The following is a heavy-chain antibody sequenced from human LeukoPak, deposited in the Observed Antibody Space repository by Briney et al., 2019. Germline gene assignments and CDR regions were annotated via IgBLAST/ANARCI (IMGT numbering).Heavy chain of an antibody. J-gene: IGHJ4*02. Sequence: SETLSLTCTVSGGSVSSGSYYWNWIRQPPGKGLEWIWYIYYSGSTNYNPSLKSRVTISVDTSKNQFSLKLSSVTAADTAVYYCARDHSGYSGYDFGYWGQGTLVTVSS. CDR3: ARDHSGYSGYDFGY. V-gene: IGHV4-61*01. CDR2: IYYSGST. CDR1: GGSVSSGSYY. D-gene: IGHD5-12*01.